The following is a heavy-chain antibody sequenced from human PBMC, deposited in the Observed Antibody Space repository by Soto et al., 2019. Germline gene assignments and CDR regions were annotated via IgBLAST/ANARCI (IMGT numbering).Heavy chain of an antibody. CDR2: INAGDGAT. CDR1: GYTFTDHY. CDR3: AGLRFIMVRIVPFYY. D-gene: IGHD3-10*01. Sequence: QVQLVQSGAEVKKPGASVKVSCQVSGYTFTDHYLHWVRQAPGHGLEWMGWINAGDGATNYAQKFQGRTSTTRDTSIMAAQLALSTPTSVEALVYSCAGLRFIMVRIVPFYYRGQGALRSVSS. J-gene: IGHJ4*03. V-gene: IGHV1-2*02.